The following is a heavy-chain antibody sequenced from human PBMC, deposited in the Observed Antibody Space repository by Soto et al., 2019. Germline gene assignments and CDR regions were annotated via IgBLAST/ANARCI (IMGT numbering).Heavy chain of an antibody. CDR2: INSDASHT. J-gene: IGHJ5*02. V-gene: IGHV3-74*01. Sequence: EVQLVESGGGLVQPGGSLRLSCAASGFTFSPYWMHWIRQVPGKGLEWVSRINSDASHTYYADSVKGRFTISRDNAKNTLHLEMNSLRAEDTAVYYCVRDGHCLTPSCYGNWFDPWGQGTLVTVSS. D-gene: IGHD2-2*01. CDR3: VRDGHCLTPSCYGNWFDP. CDR1: GFTFSPYW.